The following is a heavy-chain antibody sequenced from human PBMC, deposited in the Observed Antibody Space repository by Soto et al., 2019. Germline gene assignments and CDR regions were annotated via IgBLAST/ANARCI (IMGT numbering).Heavy chain of an antibody. CDR3: AGLYSSSFPTHEYFDY. D-gene: IGHD6-13*01. V-gene: IGHV3-23*01. CDR1: GFTFSSYA. CDR2: ISGSGGST. J-gene: IGHJ4*02. Sequence: EVQLLESGGGLVQPGGSLRLSCAASGFTFSSYAMSWVRQAPGKGLEWVSAISGSGGSTYYADSVKGRFTISRDNSKNTLYLQMNSLRAEDTAVYYCAGLYSSSFPTHEYFDYWGQGTLVTVSS.